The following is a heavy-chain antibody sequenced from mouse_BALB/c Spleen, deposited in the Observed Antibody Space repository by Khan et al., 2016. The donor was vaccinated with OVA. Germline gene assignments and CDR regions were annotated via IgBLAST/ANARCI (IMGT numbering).Heavy chain of an antibody. D-gene: IGHD2-12*01. CDR2: IYPGSGST. V-gene: IGHV1S22*01. J-gene: IGHJ3*01. CDR1: GYTFTSYW. Sequence: LQHPGSELVRPGASVKLSCKASGYTFTSYWMHWVKQRPGQGLEWIGDIYPGSGSTNYDEKFKSKATLTVDTSSSTAYMQLSSLTSEDSAVYYCTRWSYWFAYWGQGTLVTVSA. CDR3: TRWSYWFAY.